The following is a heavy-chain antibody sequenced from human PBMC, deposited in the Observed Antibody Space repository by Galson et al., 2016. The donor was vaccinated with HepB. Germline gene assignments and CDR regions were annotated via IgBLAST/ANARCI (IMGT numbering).Heavy chain of an antibody. CDR1: GFTVSSTY. CDR3: AGDSPIWD. D-gene: IGHD3-9*01. V-gene: IGHV3-53*01. J-gene: IGHJ4*02. CDR2: IYSGGNT. Sequence: SLRLSCAASGFTVSSTYMTWVRRAPGKGLEWVSGIYSGGNTYYADSVKGRFTISRDNSKSTLYLQMNSLRVEDTAMYYCAGDSPIWDWGQGTLVTVSS.